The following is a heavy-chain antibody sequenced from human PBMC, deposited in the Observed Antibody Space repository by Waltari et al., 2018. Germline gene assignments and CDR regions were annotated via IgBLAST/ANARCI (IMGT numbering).Heavy chain of an antibody. CDR2: IYYSGST. D-gene: IGHD6-13*01. CDR1: GGPISSYF. Sequence: PSETLSLTCTVSGGPISSYFWSWIRQPPGKGLEWIGYIYYSGSTNYHPSLKSRVTISVHTSQNQFSLKLTSVTAADTAVYFCARRNSGYSISCYYGMDVWGQGTTVTVS. CDR3: ARRNSGYSISCYYGMDV. J-gene: IGHJ6*02. V-gene: IGHV4-59*01.